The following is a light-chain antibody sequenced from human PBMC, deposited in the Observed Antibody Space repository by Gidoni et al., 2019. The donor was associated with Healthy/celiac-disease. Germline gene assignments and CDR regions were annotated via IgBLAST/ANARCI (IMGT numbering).Light chain of an antibody. J-gene: IGKJ1*01. CDR2: AAS. V-gene: IGKV1-39*01. CDR3: QQSYSTLWT. CDR1: QSISSY. Sequence: IQMTQSPSSLSASVGDRVTITCRASQSISSYLNWYQQKPGKAPKLLIYAASSLQSGVPSRFSGSGSGTDFTLTISSLQPEEFATYYCQQSYSTLWTFXXXTKVESK.